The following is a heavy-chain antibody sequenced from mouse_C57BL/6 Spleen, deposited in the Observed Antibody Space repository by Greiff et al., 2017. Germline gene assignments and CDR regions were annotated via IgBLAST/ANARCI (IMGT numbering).Heavy chain of an antibody. CDR3: ARLYDGYYYVDY. V-gene: IGHV1-54*01. Sequence: QVQLQQSGAELVRPGTSVKVSCKASGSAFPNYLIEWVQQRPGQGLEWIGVINPGSGGTNYNEKFKGKATLTADKSSSTAYLQLSSLTSEDSAVDFCARLYDGYYYVDYGGQGTTLTVSS. J-gene: IGHJ2*01. D-gene: IGHD2-3*01. CDR1: GSAFPNYL. CDR2: INPGSGGT.